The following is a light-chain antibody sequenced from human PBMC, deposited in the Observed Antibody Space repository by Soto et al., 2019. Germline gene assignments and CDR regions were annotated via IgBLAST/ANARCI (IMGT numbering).Light chain of an antibody. Sequence: EIVLTQSPGTLSLSPGERATLSCRASQSVSSSYLAWYQQKPGQAPRLLIYGASSRATGISDRFSGSGSGTDFTLTISRLEPEDFAVYYCQHYGSSLWTFGQGTKMEIK. CDR1: QSVSSSY. CDR3: QHYGSSLWT. CDR2: GAS. J-gene: IGKJ1*01. V-gene: IGKV3-20*01.